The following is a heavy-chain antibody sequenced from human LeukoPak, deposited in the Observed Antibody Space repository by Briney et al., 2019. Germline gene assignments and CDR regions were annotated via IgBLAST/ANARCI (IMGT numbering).Heavy chain of an antibody. CDR2: INHSGST. CDR3: ARIKRYSYANDAFDI. J-gene: IGHJ3*02. Sequence: HPSETLSLTCTVSGGSINSGDYYWSWIRQPPGKGLEWIGEINHSGSTNYNPSLKSRVTISVDTSKNQFSLKLSSVTAADTAVYYCARIKRYSYANDAFDIWGQGTMVTVSS. V-gene: IGHV4-34*01. CDR1: GGSINSGDYY. D-gene: IGHD5-18*01.